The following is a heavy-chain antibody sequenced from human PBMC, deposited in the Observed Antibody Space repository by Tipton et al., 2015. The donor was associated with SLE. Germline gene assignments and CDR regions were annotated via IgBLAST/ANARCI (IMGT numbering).Heavy chain of an antibody. V-gene: IGHV4-39*07. CDR2: IYFSGGT. D-gene: IGHD3-3*01. CDR3: ARVKSIFGVVIIDY. Sequence: TLSLTCTVSGVSFTSSSYYWGWIRQPPGKGLEWIGNIYFSGGTNYNPTLKSRVTISVDTSKSQFSLKLGSVTAADTAVYYCARVKSIFGVVIIDYWGQGTLVTVSS. J-gene: IGHJ4*02. CDR1: GVSFTSSSYY.